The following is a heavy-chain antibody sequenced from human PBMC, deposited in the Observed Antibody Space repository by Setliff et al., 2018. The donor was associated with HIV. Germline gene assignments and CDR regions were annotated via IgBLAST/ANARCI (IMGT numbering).Heavy chain of an antibody. CDR3: ATEGREKLALFDH. Sequence: SLTCNVSGLSMRAHHWSWVRLPPGKTLEWLGYILYSGNSNYNPSFKNRVTISLNEAKRQFSLDLKSVTSADTAVYYCATEGREKLALFDHWGLGTLVTVS. V-gene: IGHV4-59*11. CDR1: GLSMRAHH. J-gene: IGHJ4*02. D-gene: IGHD6-6*01. CDR2: ILYSGNS.